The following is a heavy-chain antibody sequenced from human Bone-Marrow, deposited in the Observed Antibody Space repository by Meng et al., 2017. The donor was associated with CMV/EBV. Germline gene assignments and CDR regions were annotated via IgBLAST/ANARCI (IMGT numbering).Heavy chain of an antibody. V-gene: IGHV3-23*01. Sequence: GESLKISCAASGFTFSSYAMSWVRQAPGKGLEWVSAISGSGGSTYYADSVKGRFTISRDNSKNTLYLQMNSLRAEDTAVYYCANKRANWGFDYWGQGTLVTVSS. D-gene: IGHD7-27*01. CDR2: ISGSGGST. CDR3: ANKRANWGFDY. CDR1: GFTFSSYA. J-gene: IGHJ4*02.